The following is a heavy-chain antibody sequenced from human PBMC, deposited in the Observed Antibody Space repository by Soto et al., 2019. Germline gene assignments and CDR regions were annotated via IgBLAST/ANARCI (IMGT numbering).Heavy chain of an antibody. V-gene: IGHV4-34*01. CDR2: INQNGGT. D-gene: IGHD1-7*01. Sequence: SLTGYGYGASFSGYSWTWIRQPPGKGLEWIGEINQNGGTTYNPSLKSRLTMSIDTSKNQFSLKLSSVTAADTAVYYCARRFSVLRAGTLDWFDPWGQGTLVTVSS. J-gene: IGHJ5*02. CDR1: GASFSGYS. CDR3: ARRFSVLRAGTLDWFDP.